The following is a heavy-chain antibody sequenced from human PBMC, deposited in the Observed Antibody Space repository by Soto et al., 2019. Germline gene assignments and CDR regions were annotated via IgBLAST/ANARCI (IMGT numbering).Heavy chain of an antibody. CDR3: ARDLAVAGTRVFDY. J-gene: IGHJ4*02. D-gene: IGHD6-19*01. V-gene: IGHV3-48*02. CDR1: GFTFSSYS. Sequence: VQLVESGGGLVQPGGSLRLTCAASGFTFSSYSMNWVRQAPGKGLEWVSYISSSSSTIYYADSVKGRFTISRDNAKNSLYLQMNSLRDEDTAVYYCARDLAVAGTRVFDYWGQGTLVTVSS. CDR2: ISSSSSTI.